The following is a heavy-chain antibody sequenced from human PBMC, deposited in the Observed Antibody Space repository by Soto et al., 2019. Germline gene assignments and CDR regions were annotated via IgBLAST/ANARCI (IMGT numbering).Heavy chain of an antibody. J-gene: IGHJ4*02. CDR1: GFTFSSCA. CDR3: VKDRSDTWSFDY. D-gene: IGHD2-8*02. Sequence: QVQLVESGGGVVQPGRSLRLSWVASGFTFSSCAMHLVRQVPGKGLDWLAVVTPAGSLYPYGDSVKGRFSISRDNSRKTLYLQMNSLRPEDTAVYYCVKDRSDTWSFDYWGQGTLVTVSS. CDR2: VTPAGSLY. V-gene: IGHV3-30*18.